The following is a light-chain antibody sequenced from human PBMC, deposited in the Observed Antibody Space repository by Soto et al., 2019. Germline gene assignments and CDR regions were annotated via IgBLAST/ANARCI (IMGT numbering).Light chain of an antibody. Sequence: EIVMTQSPATLSVSTGETATLSCRASQSVAGNLAWYQQKPGQPPRLLIYGVSTRATGVPARFSGSGSGTDFTLTISSLETEDFAVYYCQQYGSSTYTLGQGTKVDI. V-gene: IGKV3-15*01. CDR1: QSVAGN. J-gene: IGKJ2*01. CDR2: GVS. CDR3: QQYGSSTYT.